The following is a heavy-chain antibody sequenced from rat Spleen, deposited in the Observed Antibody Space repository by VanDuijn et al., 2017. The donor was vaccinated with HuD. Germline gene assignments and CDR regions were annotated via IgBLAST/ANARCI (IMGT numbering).Heavy chain of an antibody. CDR2: IWGDGST. Sequence: QVQLKESGPGLVQPSQTLSLICTVSGFSLISHSVHWVRQPPGKGLEWMGGIWGDGSTDYNSVLKSRLTISRDTSKSQVFLKMNSLQTDDTGTYYCARDYPYKTGLDFWGQGIMVTVSS. D-gene: IGHD4-1*01. J-gene: IGHJ2*01. CDR1: GFSLISHS. V-gene: IGHV2-1*01. CDR3: ARDYPYKTGLDF.